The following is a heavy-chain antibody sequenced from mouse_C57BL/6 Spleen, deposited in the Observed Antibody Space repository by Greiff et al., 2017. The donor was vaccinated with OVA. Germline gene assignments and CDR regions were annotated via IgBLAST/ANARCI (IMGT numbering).Heavy chain of an antibody. CDR1: GYTFTSYW. CDR3: ARRDYDYDRGYAMDY. D-gene: IGHD2-4*01. J-gene: IGHJ4*01. V-gene: IGHV1-59*01. CDR2: IDPSDSYT. Sequence: QVQLQQPGAELVRPGTSVKLSCKASGYTFTSYWMHWVKQRPGQGLEWIGVIDPSDSYTNYNQKFKGKATLTVDTSSSTAYMQLSSLTSEDSAVYYCARRDYDYDRGYAMDYWGQGTSVTVSS.